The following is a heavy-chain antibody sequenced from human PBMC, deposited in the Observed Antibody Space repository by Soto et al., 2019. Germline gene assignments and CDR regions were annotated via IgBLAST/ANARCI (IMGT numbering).Heavy chain of an antibody. CDR2: IYPGDSDT. J-gene: IGHJ4*02. CDR1: GYSFTSYW. CDR3: ARVEIGYSSDLYYFDY. Sequence: EVQLVQSGAEVKTPGESLKISCKGSGYSFTSYWIGWVRQMPGKGLEWMGIIYPGDSDTRYSPSFQGQVTISADKSISTAYLQWSSLKASDTAMYYCARVEIGYSSDLYYFDYWGQGTLVTVSS. V-gene: IGHV5-51*01. D-gene: IGHD6-19*01.